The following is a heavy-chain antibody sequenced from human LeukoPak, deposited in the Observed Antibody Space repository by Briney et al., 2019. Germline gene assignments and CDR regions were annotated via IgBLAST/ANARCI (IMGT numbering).Heavy chain of an antibody. D-gene: IGHD6-19*01. Sequence: GGSLRLSCAASGFTFSNYAIHWVRQAPGKGLEWVAIISYDGTFTYYADSVKGRFTISRDNSKNILYLQMNSLRPEDTALYYCAKTRSGWSTDDAFDIWGQGTMVTVSS. CDR1: GFTFSNYA. CDR2: ISYDGTFT. J-gene: IGHJ3*02. CDR3: AKTRSGWSTDDAFDI. V-gene: IGHV3-30*04.